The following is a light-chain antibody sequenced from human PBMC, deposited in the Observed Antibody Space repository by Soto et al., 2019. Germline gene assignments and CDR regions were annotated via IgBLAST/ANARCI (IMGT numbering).Light chain of an antibody. V-gene: IGKV1-39*01. J-gene: IGKJ1*01. CDR1: QTLNNY. CDR3: QQSYSTPPWT. Sequence: DIQMTQSPSSVSASVGDRVTITCRASQTLNNYLTWFQQKPGKAPKVLIYAASTLQSGVPSRFSGSGSGAEFTLTISSLQPEDFATYYCQQSYSTPPWTFGQGTKVDIK. CDR2: AAS.